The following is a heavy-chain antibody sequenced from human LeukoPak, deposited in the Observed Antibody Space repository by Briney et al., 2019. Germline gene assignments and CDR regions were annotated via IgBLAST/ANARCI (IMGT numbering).Heavy chain of an antibody. J-gene: IGHJ4*02. CDR3: ARAGFMTTVTTFDY. D-gene: IGHD4-11*01. CDR1: GGTFSSYA. Sequence: SVKVSCKASGGTFSSYAISWVRQAPGQGLEWMGGIIPIFGTANYAQKFQGRVTITVDKSTSTAYMELSSLRSEDTAVYYCARAGFMTTVTTFDYWGQGTLVTVSS. CDR2: IIPIFGTA. V-gene: IGHV1-69*06.